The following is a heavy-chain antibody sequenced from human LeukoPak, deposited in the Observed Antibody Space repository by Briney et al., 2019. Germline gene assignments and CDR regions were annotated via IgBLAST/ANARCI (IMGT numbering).Heavy chain of an antibody. J-gene: IGHJ4*02. Sequence: PSETLPLTCAVYGGSFSGYYWSWIRQPPGKGLEWIGEINHSGSTNYNPSLKSRVTISVDTSKNQFSLKLSSVTASDTDVYYCARGLNSRGLIWGQGTLVTVSS. CDR2: INHSGST. CDR3: ARGLNSRGLI. CDR1: GGSFSGYY. D-gene: IGHD6-19*01. V-gene: IGHV4-34*01.